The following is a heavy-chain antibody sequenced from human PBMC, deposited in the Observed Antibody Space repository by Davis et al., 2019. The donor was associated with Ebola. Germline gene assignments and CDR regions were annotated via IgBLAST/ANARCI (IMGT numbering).Heavy chain of an antibody. J-gene: IGHJ4*02. CDR3: AKVWITMTMLGEGDY. D-gene: IGHD3-10*02. V-gene: IGHV3-21*04. Sequence: GESLKIPCAASGFTFSSYSMNCVRQAPGKGLEWVSSISSSSSYIYYADSVKGRFTISRDNSKNTLYLQMNSLRAEDTAVYYCAKVWITMTMLGEGDYWGQGTLVTVSS. CDR2: ISSSSSYI. CDR1: GFTFSSYS.